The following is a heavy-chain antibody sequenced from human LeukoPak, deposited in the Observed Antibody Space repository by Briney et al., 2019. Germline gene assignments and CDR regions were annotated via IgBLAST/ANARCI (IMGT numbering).Heavy chain of an antibody. D-gene: IGHD4-11*01. CDR3: XXXXXXSSTWYSTYYYFFYMDF. CDR2: VDHTGST. V-gene: IGHV4-59*01. CDR1: DDSITMYY. Sequence: SETLSLTCTVSDDSITMYYWTWIRQPPGKGLEWIGYVDHTGSTKFNPSLNGRVSISRDTSNNFFSLRLRSVTAAVTAVYFCXXXXXXSSTWYSTYYYFFYMDFWGKGTTVTVSS. J-gene: IGHJ6*03.